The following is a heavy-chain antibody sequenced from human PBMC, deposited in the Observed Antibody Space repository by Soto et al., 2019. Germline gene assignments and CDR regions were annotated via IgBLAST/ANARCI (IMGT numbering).Heavy chain of an antibody. CDR1: GYTLTIYA. CDR3: ARGHLAVVPVASWYFYMDV. V-gene: IGHV1-3*01. CDR2: INAGNGNT. D-gene: IGHD2-2*01. J-gene: IGHJ6*03. Sequence: ASVQVACKTSGYTLTIYAVRWGRQTTRQRLEWMGWINAGNGNTRYSQKFQGRVTITRDTSARTAYMELSSLRSEDTAVYYCARGHLAVVPVASWYFYMDVWGKGTTVTVSS.